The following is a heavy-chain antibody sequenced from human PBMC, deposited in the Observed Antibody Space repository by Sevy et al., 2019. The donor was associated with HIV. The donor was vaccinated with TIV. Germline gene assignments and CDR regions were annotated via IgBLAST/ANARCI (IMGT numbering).Heavy chain of an antibody. J-gene: IGHJ5*02. CDR1: GFIFSTYG. D-gene: IGHD3-10*01. CDR2: IRYDGSNK. CDR3: AQDGFKGCFDP. Sequence: GGSLRLSCAASGFIFSTYGMHWVRQAPGKGLEWVAFIRYDGSNKYYAESVKGRFTISRDNSKNTVYLQMNSLRGEDSAVYYCAQDGFKGCFDPWGQGTLVTVSS. V-gene: IGHV3-30*02.